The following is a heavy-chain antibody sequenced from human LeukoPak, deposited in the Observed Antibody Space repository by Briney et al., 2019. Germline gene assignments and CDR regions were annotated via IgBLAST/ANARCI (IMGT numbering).Heavy chain of an antibody. CDR1: GFTFSDYY. Sequence: GGSLRLSCAASGFTFSDYYMSWIRQAPGKWLEWVSYISSSSSYTNYADFVQGRFTIYRDNAKNSLYLQMNSLSAEDTAVYYCARAAGGPRGAVDYYGMDVWGQGTTVTVSS. J-gene: IGHJ6*02. V-gene: IGHV3-11*05. D-gene: IGHD3-10*01. CDR3: ARAAGGPRGAVDYYGMDV. CDR2: ISSSSSYT.